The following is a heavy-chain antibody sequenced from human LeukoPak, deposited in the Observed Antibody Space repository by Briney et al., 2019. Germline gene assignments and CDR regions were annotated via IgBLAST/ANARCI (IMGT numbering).Heavy chain of an antibody. V-gene: IGHV1-18*01. CDR1: GYTFTSYG. CDR2: ISAYNGNT. Sequence: ASVKVSCKASGYTFTSYGISWVRQAPGQGLEWMGWISAYNGNTNYAQKLQGRVTMTTDTSTRTAYMELRSLRSDDTAVYYCARGYYDFWSGYPYYFDYWGQGTLVTVSS. CDR3: ARGYYDFWSGYPYYFDY. D-gene: IGHD3-3*01. J-gene: IGHJ4*02.